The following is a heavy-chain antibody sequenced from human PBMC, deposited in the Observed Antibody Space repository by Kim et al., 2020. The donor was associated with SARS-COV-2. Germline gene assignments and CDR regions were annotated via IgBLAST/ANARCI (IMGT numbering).Heavy chain of an antibody. Sequence: VKGPFNISRDNYKNTMYLQMDRLRAEDTAVYYCAKDDVASSLPRSGFDYWGQGTLVTVSS. J-gene: IGHJ4*02. D-gene: IGHD2-21*01. V-gene: IGHV3-23*01. CDR3: AKDDVASSLPRSGFDY.